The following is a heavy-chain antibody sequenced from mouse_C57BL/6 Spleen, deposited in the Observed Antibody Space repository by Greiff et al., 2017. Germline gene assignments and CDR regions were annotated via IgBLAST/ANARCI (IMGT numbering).Heavy chain of an antibody. V-gene: IGHV14-3*01. CDR3: ARSSPYYYGSSYGYAMDY. CDR1: GFNIKNTY. D-gene: IGHD1-1*01. CDR2: IDPANGNT. Sequence: VQLQQSVAELVRPGASVKLSCTASGFNIKNTYMHWVKQRPEQGLEWIGRIDPANGNTKYAPKFQGKATITADTSSNTAYLQLSSLTSEDTAFYYCARSSPYYYGSSYGYAMDYWGQGTSVTVSS. J-gene: IGHJ4*01.